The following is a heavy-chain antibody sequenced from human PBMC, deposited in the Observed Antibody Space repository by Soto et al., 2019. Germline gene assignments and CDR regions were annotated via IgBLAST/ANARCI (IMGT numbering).Heavy chain of an antibody. CDR3: ANGYRDGHQVA. V-gene: IGHV3-23*01. D-gene: IGHD5-18*01. CDR2: ITGSGTGI. CDR1: GFTFSPYA. Sequence: EVQVLESGGGLVQPGGSLRLSCAASGFTFSPYAISWVRQAPGKGLEWVSSITGSGTGIYYADSVKGRFTISRDNSKNTLYLHVNSLSAYDTAVYYCANGYRDGHQVAWGQGTLVTVSS. J-gene: IGHJ5*02.